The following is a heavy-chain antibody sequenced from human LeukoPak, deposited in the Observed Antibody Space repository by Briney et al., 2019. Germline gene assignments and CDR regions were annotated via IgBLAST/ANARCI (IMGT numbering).Heavy chain of an antibody. J-gene: IGHJ4*02. V-gene: IGHV4-59*11. CDR2: IYYSGST. Sequence: PSETLSLTCTVSGGSISSHYWSWIRQPPGKGLEWIGYIYYSGSTNYNPSLKSRVTISVDTSKNQFSLKLSSVTAADTAVYYCATYYYGSGDDWGQGTLVTVSS. CDR1: GGSISSHY. D-gene: IGHD3-10*01. CDR3: ATYYYGSGDD.